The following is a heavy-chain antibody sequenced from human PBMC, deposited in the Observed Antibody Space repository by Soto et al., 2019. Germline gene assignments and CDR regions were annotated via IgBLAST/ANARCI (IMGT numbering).Heavy chain of an antibody. CDR3: ASRDSGNFGSYYYYGMDV. V-gene: IGHV1-69*12. J-gene: IGHJ6*02. Sequence: QVQLVQSGAEVKKPGSSVKVSCKASGGTFSSYAITWVRQAPGQGLEWMGWIIPIFGTANYAQKFQGRVTITADESTSTPYMELSSLRSEDTAVYYCASRDSGNFGSYYYYGMDVWGQGTTVTVSS. CDR2: IIPIFGTA. CDR1: GGTFSSYA. D-gene: IGHD1-26*01.